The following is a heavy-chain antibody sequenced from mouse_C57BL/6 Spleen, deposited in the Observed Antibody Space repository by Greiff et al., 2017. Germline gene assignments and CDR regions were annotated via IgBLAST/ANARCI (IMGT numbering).Heavy chain of an antibody. J-gene: IGHJ4*01. Sequence: DVMLVESGGGLVQPGGSLKLSCAASGFTFSDYYMYWVRQTPEKRLEWVAYISNGGGSTYYPDTVKGRFTISRDNAKNTLCLQMSRLKSEDTAMYYCARQYSNSGGDYWGQGTSVTVSS. CDR2: ISNGGGST. CDR3: ARQYSNSGGDY. D-gene: IGHD2-5*01. CDR1: GFTFSDYY. V-gene: IGHV5-12*01.